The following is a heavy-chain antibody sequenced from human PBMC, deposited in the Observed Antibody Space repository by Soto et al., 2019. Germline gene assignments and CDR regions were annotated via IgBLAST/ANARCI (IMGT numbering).Heavy chain of an antibody. D-gene: IGHD1-26*01. CDR1: GGSVSSGSYY. J-gene: IGHJ6*02. CDR2: IYYSGST. CDR3: ARVRGSYTLEYYCYGMDV. V-gene: IGHV4-61*01. Sequence: QVQLQESGPGLVKPSETLSLTCTVSGGSVSSGSYYWSWIRQPPGKGLEWIGYIYYSGSTNYNPALKSRVTIAVDTSKSQCSLELSSVTAADTAVYYCARVRGSYTLEYYCYGMDVWGQGTTVTV.